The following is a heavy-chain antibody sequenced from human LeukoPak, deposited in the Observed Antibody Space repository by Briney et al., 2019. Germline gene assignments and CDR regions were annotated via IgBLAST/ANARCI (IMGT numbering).Heavy chain of an antibody. D-gene: IGHD3-9*01. CDR2: ISYDGSNK. J-gene: IGHJ4*02. V-gene: IGHV3-30*18. CDR1: GFTFSSYG. Sequence: GGSLRLSCAASGFTFSSYGMHWVRQAPGKGLEWVAVISYDGSNKYYADSVKGRFTISRDNSKNTLYLQMNSLRAEDTAVYYCAKEAGYGYYDILTGYSASRYYFDYRGQGTLVTVSS. CDR3: AKEAGYGYYDILTGYSASRYYFDY.